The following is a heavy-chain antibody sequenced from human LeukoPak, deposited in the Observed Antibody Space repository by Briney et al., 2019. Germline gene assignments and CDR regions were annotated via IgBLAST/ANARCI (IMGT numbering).Heavy chain of an antibody. CDR2: ISSSGSTI. CDR3: ARGGADSVYDSVGSYFDY. J-gene: IGHJ4*02. D-gene: IGHD5/OR15-5a*01. CDR1: GFTFSSYE. V-gene: IGHV3-48*03. Sequence: GGSLRLSCAATGFTFSSYEMNWVRQAPGKGLELVSYISSSGSTIYYADSVKGRFTISRDNAKNSLYLQMNSLRAEDTAVYYCARGGADSVYDSVGSYFDYWGQGTLVTVSS.